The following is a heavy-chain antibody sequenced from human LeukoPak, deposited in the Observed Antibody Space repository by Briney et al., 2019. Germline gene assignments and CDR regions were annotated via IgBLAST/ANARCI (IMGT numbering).Heavy chain of an antibody. Sequence: GGSLRLSCAASGFTFSSYAMSWVRQAPGKGPKWVSGISGSGGSTYYADSVKGRFIISRDNSKNTLSLQMNSLRAEDTAVYYCAQDRVPGTSPKLDSWGQGTLVTVSS. CDR1: GFTFSSYA. D-gene: IGHD1-7*01. CDR3: AQDRVPGTSPKLDS. CDR2: ISGSGGST. J-gene: IGHJ4*02. V-gene: IGHV3-23*01.